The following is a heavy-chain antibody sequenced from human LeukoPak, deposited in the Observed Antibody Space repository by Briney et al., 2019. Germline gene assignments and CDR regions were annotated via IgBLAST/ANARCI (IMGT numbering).Heavy chain of an antibody. J-gene: IGHJ5*02. CDR3: ARGPVIVVVVAATRGSNWFDP. D-gene: IGHD2-15*01. CDR1: GYTFTGYY. V-gene: IGHV1-2*02. Sequence: ASVKVSCKASGYTFTGYYMHWVRQAPGQGLEWMGWINPNSGGTNYAQKFQGRVTMTRDTSISTAYMELSRLRSDDTAVYYCARGPVIVVVVAATRGSNWFDPWGQGTLVTVSS. CDR2: INPNSGGT.